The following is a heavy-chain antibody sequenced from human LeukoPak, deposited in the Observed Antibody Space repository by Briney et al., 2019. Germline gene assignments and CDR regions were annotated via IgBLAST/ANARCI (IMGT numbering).Heavy chain of an antibody. Sequence: GGSLRLSCAASGFKFSSYSMKWVRQAPGKGLEWVSAISGSGGSTYYADSVKGRFTISRDNSKNTLYLQMNSLRAEDTAVYYCAKDQSSSWTIDYWGQGTLVTVSS. CDR3: AKDQSSSWTIDY. J-gene: IGHJ4*02. D-gene: IGHD6-13*01. CDR2: ISGSGGST. CDR1: GFKFSSYS. V-gene: IGHV3-23*01.